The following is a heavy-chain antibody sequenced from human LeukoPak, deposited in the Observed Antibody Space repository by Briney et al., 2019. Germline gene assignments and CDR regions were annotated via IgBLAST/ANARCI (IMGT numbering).Heavy chain of an antibody. D-gene: IGHD6-19*01. V-gene: IGHV1-2*02. CDR3: ARVYTGSGWYGGYYYYMDV. CDR1: GYTFTGYY. CDR2: INPNSGGT. Sequence: ASVKVSCKASGYTFTGYYMHWVRQAPGQGLEWMGWINPNSGGTNYAQKFQGRVTMTRDTSISTAYMELSRLRSDDTAVYYCARVYTGSGWYGGYYYYMDVWGKGTTVTVSS. J-gene: IGHJ6*03.